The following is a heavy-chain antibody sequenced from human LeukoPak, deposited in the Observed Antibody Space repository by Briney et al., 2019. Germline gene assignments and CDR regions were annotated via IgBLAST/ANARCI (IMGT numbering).Heavy chain of an antibody. J-gene: IGHJ4*02. Sequence: ASVKVSCKASGYTFTSYDINWVRRATGQGLEWMGWMNPNSGNTGYAQKFQGRVTMTRNTSISTAYMELSSLRSEDTAVYYCARGRIGGYSYGYDLDYWGQGTLVTVSS. CDR1: GYTFTSYD. V-gene: IGHV1-8*01. D-gene: IGHD5-18*01. CDR3: ARGRIGGYSYGYDLDY. CDR2: MNPNSGNT.